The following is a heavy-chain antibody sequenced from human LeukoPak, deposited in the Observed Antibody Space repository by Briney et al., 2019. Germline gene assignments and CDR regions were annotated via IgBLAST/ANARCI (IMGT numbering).Heavy chain of an antibody. Sequence: SETLSLTCTVSGGSISSYYWSWIRQPPGKGLEWIGYIYYSGSTNYNPSLKSRVTITVDTSNNQFSLKLSSVTAADTAVYYCARGIAAAGVDYWGQGTLVTVSS. CDR1: GGSISSYY. J-gene: IGHJ4*02. D-gene: IGHD6-13*01. CDR3: ARGIAAAGVDY. CDR2: IYYSGST. V-gene: IGHV4-59*01.